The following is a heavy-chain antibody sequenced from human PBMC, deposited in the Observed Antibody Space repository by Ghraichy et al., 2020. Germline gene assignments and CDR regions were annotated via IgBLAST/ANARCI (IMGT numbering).Heavy chain of an antibody. CDR1: GFTFSSYA. J-gene: IGHJ6*02. Sequence: LSLTCAASGFTFSSYAMSWVRQAPGKGLEWVSAISGSGGSTYYADSVKGRFTISRDNSKNTLYLQMNSLRAEDTAVYYCARAEYYYYYGMDVWGQGTTVTVSS. CDR2: ISGSGGST. CDR3: ARAEYYYYYGMDV. V-gene: IGHV3-23*01.